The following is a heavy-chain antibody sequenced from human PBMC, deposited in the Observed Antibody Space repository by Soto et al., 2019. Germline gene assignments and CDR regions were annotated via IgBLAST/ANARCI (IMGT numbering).Heavy chain of an antibody. D-gene: IGHD3-10*01. CDR2: ISYDGSNK. J-gene: IGHJ6*02. CDR1: GFTFISYG. V-gene: IGHV3-30*18. CDR3: AKGEYYYGSGSPYYGMDV. Sequence: GGSLRLSCAASGFTFISYGMHWVRQAPGKGLEWVAVISYDGSNKYYADSVKGRFTISRDSSKNTLYLEMNSLRPEDTAVYYCAKGEYYYGSGSPYYGMDVWGQGTTVTVSS.